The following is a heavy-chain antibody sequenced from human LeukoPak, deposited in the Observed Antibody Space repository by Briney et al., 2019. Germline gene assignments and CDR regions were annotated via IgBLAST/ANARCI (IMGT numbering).Heavy chain of an antibody. CDR1: GGSISSYY. V-gene: IGHV4-4*07. J-gene: IGHJ3*02. D-gene: IGHD4/OR15-4a*01. Sequence: SETLSLTCTVSGGSISSYYWSWIRQPAGKGLEWIGRIYTSGSTNYNPSLKSRVTMSVDPSKNQFSLKLSSVTAADTAVYYCASGANYSDAFDIWGQGTMVTVSS. CDR3: ASGANYSDAFDI. CDR2: IYTSGST.